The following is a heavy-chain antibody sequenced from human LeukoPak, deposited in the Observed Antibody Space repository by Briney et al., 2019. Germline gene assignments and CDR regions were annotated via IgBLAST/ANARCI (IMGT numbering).Heavy chain of an antibody. CDR1: GFTFSSYA. J-gene: IGHJ4*02. Sequence: PGGSLRLSCAASGFTFSSYAMSWVRQAPGKGLEWVSAISGSGDSTFHADSVRGRFTMSRDNSKNTLYLQMNSLRAEDTAVYYCARKSLAADVFDSWGQGTLVTVSS. V-gene: IGHV3-23*01. CDR3: ARKSLAADVFDS. CDR2: ISGSGDST. D-gene: IGHD6-13*01.